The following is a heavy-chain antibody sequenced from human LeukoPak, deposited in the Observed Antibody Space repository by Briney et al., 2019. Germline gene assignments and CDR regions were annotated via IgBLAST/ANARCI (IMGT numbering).Heavy chain of an antibody. CDR2: IYYSGST. CDR3: ARDYDSSGYDAFDI. D-gene: IGHD3-22*01. CDR1: GGSISSYY. Sequence: SETLSLTCTVSGGSISSYYWSWIWQPPGRGLECMGYIYYSGSTNYNPSLKSRVTISVDRSKNQLSLKLSSVTAADTAVYSCARDYDSSGYDAFDIWGQGTMVTVSS. J-gene: IGHJ3*02. V-gene: IGHV4-59*01.